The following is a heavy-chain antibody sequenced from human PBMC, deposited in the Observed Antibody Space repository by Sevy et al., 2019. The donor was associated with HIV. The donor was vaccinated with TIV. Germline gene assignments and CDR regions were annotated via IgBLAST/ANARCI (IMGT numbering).Heavy chain of an antibody. CDR3: AKSDDSSGNYYYYGMDV. Sequence: GGSLRLSCAASGFTFSSYWMHWVRQAPGKGLVWVSRINSDGSSTSYADSVKGRFTISRDNAKNTLYLQMNSLRAEATAVYYCAKSDDSSGNYYYYGMDVWGQGTTVTVSS. D-gene: IGHD3-22*01. V-gene: IGHV3-74*01. CDR2: INSDGSST. CDR1: GFTFSSYW. J-gene: IGHJ6*02.